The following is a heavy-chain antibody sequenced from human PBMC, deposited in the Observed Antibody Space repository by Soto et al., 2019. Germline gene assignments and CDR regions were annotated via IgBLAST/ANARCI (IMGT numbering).Heavy chain of an antibody. CDR2: IYPGDSDT. D-gene: IGHD6-19*01. CDR3: ARPREAGKYYYGVDV. V-gene: IGHV5-51*01. J-gene: IGHJ6*02. CDR1: GYSFTSYW. Sequence: PGESLKISCKGSGYSFTSYWIGWARQMPGKGLEWMGIIYPGDSDTRYSPSFQGQVTISADKSISTAYLQWSSLEASDTAMYYCARPREAGKYYYGVDVWGQGTTVTVSS.